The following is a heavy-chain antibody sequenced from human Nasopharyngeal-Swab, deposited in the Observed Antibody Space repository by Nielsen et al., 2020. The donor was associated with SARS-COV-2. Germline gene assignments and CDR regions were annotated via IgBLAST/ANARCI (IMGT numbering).Heavy chain of an antibody. J-gene: IGHJ6*04. D-gene: IGHD3-10*01. V-gene: IGHV1-2*04. CDR2: INPNSGGT. CDR1: GYTFTGYY. CDR3: ARDGYYGSGSSMDV. Sequence: ASVKVSCKASGYTFTGYYMHWVRQAPGQGLEWMGWINPNSGGTNYAQKLQGWVTMTRDTSISTAYMELSRLRSDDTAVYYCARDGYYGSGSSMDVWGKGTTVTVSS.